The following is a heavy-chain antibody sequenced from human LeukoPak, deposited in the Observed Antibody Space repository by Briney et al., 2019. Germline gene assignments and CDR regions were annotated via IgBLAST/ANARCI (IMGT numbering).Heavy chain of an antibody. CDR1: GYTFTSYY. CDR3: ARAPKDYYDSSGSSLDY. CDR2: INPSGGST. Sequence: ASVKVSCKASGYTFTSYYMHWVRQAPGQGLEWMGLINPSGGSTSYVQKFQGRVTMTRDTSTSTVYMELSSLRSEDTAVYYCARAPKDYYDSSGSSLDYWGQGTLVTVSS. D-gene: IGHD3-22*01. V-gene: IGHV1-46*01. J-gene: IGHJ4*02.